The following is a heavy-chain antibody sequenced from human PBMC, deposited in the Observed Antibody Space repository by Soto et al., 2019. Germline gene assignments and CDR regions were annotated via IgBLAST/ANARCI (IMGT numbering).Heavy chain of an antibody. CDR3: ARGGGNYYDSSGDAFDI. J-gene: IGHJ3*02. D-gene: IGHD3-22*01. CDR2: INPSGGST. V-gene: IGHV1-46*01. Sequence: GASVKVSCKASGYTFTSYYMHWVRQAPGQGLEWMGIINPSGGSTSYAQKFQGRVTMTRDTSTSTVYMELSGLRSEDTAVYYCARGGGNYYDSSGDAFDIWGQGTMVTV. CDR1: GYTFTSYY.